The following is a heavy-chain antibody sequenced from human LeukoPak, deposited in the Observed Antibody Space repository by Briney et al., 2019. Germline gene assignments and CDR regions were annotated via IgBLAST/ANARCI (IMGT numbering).Heavy chain of an antibody. J-gene: IGHJ4*02. CDR3: ARDATYCSSTSCLHFDY. CDR1: GYTFTSYG. D-gene: IGHD2-2*01. CDR2: ISAYNGNT. V-gene: IGHV1-18*01. Sequence: ASVKVSCKASGYTFTSYGISWVRQAPGQGLEWMGWISAYNGNTNYAQKLQGRVAMTTDTSTSTAYMELRSLRSDDTAVYYCARDATYCSSTSCLHFDYWGQGTLVTVSS.